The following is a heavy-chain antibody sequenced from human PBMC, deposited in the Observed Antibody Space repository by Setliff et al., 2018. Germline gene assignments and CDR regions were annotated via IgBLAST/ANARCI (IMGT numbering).Heavy chain of an antibody. Sequence: TCKASGDTFSSYGISWVRQAPGQGLEWMGGTIPMFGSTSYAQKFQGRVTIITDGSTTTAFMQLSSLRSDDTAVYYCVREGVDRRSSTDYRYYMDVWGKGTTVTVS. CDR2: TIPMFGST. V-gene: IGHV1-69*05. D-gene: IGHD6-6*01. CDR1: GDTFSSYG. J-gene: IGHJ6*03. CDR3: VREGVDRRSSTDYRYYMDV.